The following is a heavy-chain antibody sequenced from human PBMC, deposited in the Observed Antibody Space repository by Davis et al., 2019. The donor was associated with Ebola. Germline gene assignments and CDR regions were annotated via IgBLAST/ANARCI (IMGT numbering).Heavy chain of an antibody. Sequence: MPSETLSLTCAVYGGSFSGYYWSWIRQPPGKGLEWIGEINHSGSTNYNPSLKSRVTILVDTSKNQFSLKLNSVTAADTAVYYCARGNAFDIWGQGKMVTVSS. CDR3: ARGNAFDI. J-gene: IGHJ3*02. V-gene: IGHV4-34*01. CDR2: INHSGST. CDR1: GGSFSGYY.